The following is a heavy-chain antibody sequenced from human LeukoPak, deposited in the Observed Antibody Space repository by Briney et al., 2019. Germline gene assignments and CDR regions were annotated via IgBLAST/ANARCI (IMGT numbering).Heavy chain of an antibody. CDR2: TSYDGTNK. CDR3: AADYGDYLSPSD. J-gene: IGHJ4*02. CDR1: GFNFRDSA. D-gene: IGHD4-17*01. Sequence: PGGSLRLSCAASGFNFRDSAMHWVRQPPGKGLEGMAVTSYDGTNKYYADSVKGRFTISRDNSKNTLYLQMNSLTLEDTAVYYCAADYGDYLSPSDWGQGTLVTVSS. V-gene: IGHV3-30*04.